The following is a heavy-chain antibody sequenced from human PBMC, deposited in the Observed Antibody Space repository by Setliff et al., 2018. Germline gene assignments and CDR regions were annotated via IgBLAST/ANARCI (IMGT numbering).Heavy chain of an antibody. CDR1: GGSISSSSYY. J-gene: IGHJ6*03. V-gene: IGHV4-39*01. CDR2: IDYSGST. Sequence: PSETLSLTCIVSGGSISSSSYYWGWIRQPPGKGLEWIGSIDYSGSTYYNPSLKSRVTISVDTSKNQFSLKLSSVTAADTAVYYCARRVREYQLLFGDYYYYMDVWGKGTTVTVSS. D-gene: IGHD2-2*01. CDR3: ARRVREYQLLFGDYYYYMDV.